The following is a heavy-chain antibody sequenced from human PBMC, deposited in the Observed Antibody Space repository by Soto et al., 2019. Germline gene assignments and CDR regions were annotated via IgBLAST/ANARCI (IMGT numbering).Heavy chain of an antibody. V-gene: IGHV4-59*01. J-gene: IGHJ5*02. Sequence: SETLSLTCSVSGGSISSYYWKWMRHAPGKGLEWIGYISNSGTSYYNPSLRGRVTISADTSKNQFSLKMTSVTAADTAVYFCARERFTMTGGVITTAWFDPWGPGTRVTVSS. CDR3: ARERFTMTGGVITTAWFDP. CDR1: GGSISSYY. D-gene: IGHD3-16*02. CDR2: ISNSGTS.